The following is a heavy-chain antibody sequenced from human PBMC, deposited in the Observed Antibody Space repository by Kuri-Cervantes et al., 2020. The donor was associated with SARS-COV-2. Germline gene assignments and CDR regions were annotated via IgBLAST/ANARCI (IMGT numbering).Heavy chain of an antibody. Sequence: GESLKISWAACGFSFSHYAMHWVRQAPGTGLEWVAVISFDGADIHYADSVKGRFTISRDNPKNTLYLQMNSLRVEETAVYYCARAVGSSTGWYLAPDYWGQGTLVTVSS. CDR1: GFSFSHYA. J-gene: IGHJ4*02. D-gene: IGHD6-19*01. V-gene: IGHV3-30-3*01. CDR2: ISFDGADI. CDR3: ARAVGSSTGWYLAPDY.